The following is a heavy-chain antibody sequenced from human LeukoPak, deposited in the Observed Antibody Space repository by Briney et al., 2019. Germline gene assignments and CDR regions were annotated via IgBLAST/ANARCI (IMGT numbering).Heavy chain of an antibody. CDR2: IIPILGIA. CDR1: GGTFSSYA. V-gene: IGHV1-69*04. CDR3: ARGAVTTWGMDV. J-gene: IGHJ6*02. Sequence: SVKVSCMASGGTFSSYAISWVRQAPGQGLEWMGRIIPILGIANYAQKFQGRVTITADKSTSTAYMELSSLRSEDTAVYYCARGAVTTWGMDVWGQGTTVTVSS. D-gene: IGHD4-17*01.